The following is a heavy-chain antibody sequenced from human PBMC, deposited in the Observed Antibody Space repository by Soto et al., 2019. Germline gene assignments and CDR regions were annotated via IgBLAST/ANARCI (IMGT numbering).Heavy chain of an antibody. D-gene: IGHD6-13*01. CDR1: GFTFSSYA. J-gene: IGHJ4*02. Sequence: GESLRLSCGASGFTFSSYAMTWVRQAPGKGLEWVSTISGSGGSTYYADSVKGRFTISRDNSKNTLYLQMNSLRAEDTAVYYCAKAGGSNWYYFDYWGQGTLVTVSS. CDR2: ISGSGGST. CDR3: AKAGGSNWYYFDY. V-gene: IGHV3-23*01.